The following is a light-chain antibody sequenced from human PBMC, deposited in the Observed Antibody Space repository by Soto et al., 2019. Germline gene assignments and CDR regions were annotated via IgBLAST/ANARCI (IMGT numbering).Light chain of an antibody. CDR3: SAFAHSTTYV. CDR1: SSDVGSYNL. Sequence: QSALAQPASVSGSPGQSIALSCTGTSSDVGSYNLVSWYQQYPGKAPKLLISEGGKRPSGISNRFSGSKSGNTASLTISGLQAEYYADYYSSAFAHSTTYVFGTVTKVNV. J-gene: IGLJ1*01. V-gene: IGLV2-23*01. CDR2: EGG.